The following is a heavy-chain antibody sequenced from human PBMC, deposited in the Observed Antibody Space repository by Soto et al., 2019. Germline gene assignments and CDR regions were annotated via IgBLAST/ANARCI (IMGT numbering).Heavy chain of an antibody. J-gene: IGHJ5*02. D-gene: IGHD2-2*01. CDR3: ARVPDR. Sequence: SETLSLTCAVSGGSISSGGYSWSWIRQPPGKGLEWIGYIYHSGSTYYNPSLKSRVTISVDRSKNQFSLNLCSVTAADTAVYYCARVPDRWGQGTLVTVSS. CDR2: IYHSGST. CDR1: GGSISSGGYS. V-gene: IGHV4-30-2*01.